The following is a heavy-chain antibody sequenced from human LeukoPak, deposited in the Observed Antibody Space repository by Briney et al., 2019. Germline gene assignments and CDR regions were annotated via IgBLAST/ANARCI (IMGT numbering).Heavy chain of an antibody. CDR3: ARGIYGDPVAFDY. Sequence: GGSLRLSCAASGFTFSSYWMHWVRQAPGRGLVWVSRIHSDEIRTNYADSVTGRFTISRDNAKNTVYLRMNSLRNEDTAVYYCARGIYGDPVAFDYWGQGTLVTVSS. CDR2: IHSDEIRT. D-gene: IGHD4/OR15-4a*01. CDR1: GFTFSSYW. V-gene: IGHV3-74*01. J-gene: IGHJ4*02.